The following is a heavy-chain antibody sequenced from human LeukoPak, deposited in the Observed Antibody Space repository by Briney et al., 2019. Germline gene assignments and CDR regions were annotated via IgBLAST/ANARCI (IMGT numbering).Heavy chain of an antibody. V-gene: IGHV3-11*01. CDR2: SSSSGTTI. CDR1: GFTLSDYY. CDR3: ARRRDFIDY. Sequence: GGSLRLSCAASGFTLSDYYMSWIRQAPGKGLEWVSYSSSSGTTIYYADSVKGRFAISRDNAKNSLYLQMNSLRAEDTAVYYCARRRDFIDYWGQGTLVTISS. J-gene: IGHJ4*02. D-gene: IGHD3/OR15-3a*01.